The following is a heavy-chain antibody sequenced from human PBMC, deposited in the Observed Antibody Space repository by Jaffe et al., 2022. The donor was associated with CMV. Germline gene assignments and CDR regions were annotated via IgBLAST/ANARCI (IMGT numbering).Heavy chain of an antibody. CDR2: IYYSGST. Sequence: QLQLQESGPGLVKPSETLSLTCTVSGGSISSSSYYWGWIRQPPGKGLEWIGSIYYSGSTYYNPSLKSRVTISVDTSKNQFSLKLSSVTAADTAVYYCARIVVVAASGINWFDPWGQGTLVTVSS. CDR3: ARIVVVAASGINWFDP. V-gene: IGHV4-39*01. D-gene: IGHD2-15*01. CDR1: GGSISSSSYY. J-gene: IGHJ5*02.